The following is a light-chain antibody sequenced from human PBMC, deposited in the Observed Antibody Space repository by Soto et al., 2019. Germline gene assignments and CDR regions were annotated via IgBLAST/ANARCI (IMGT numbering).Light chain of an antibody. V-gene: IGKV1-17*03. J-gene: IGKJ1*01. CDR1: QDISNY. Sequence: DIQLTQSPSAMSASVGDRVTITCRASQDISNYLAWFRQKPGKVPERLISAASTLQSGVPSRFSGSGSGAEFALTISSQQPEDVATYYCLQHKSYPLTFGQGTKVEIK. CDR3: LQHKSYPLT. CDR2: AAS.